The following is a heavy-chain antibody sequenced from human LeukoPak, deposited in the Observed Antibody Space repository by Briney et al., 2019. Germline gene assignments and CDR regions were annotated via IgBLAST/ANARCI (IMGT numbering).Heavy chain of an antibody. V-gene: IGHV4-31*11. CDR1: GGSISSGGYS. D-gene: IGHD3-22*01. Sequence: SETLSLTCAVSGGSISSGGYSWSWIRQPPGKGLEWIGYIYYSGSTYYNPSLKSRVTISVDTSKNQFSLKLSSVTAADTAVYYCAREVSDYYDSSGYQTREGCAFDIWGQGTMVTVSS. CDR2: IYYSGST. CDR3: AREVSDYYDSSGYQTREGCAFDI. J-gene: IGHJ3*02.